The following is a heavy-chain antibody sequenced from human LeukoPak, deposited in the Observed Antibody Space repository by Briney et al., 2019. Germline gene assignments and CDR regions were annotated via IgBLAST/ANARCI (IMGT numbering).Heavy chain of an antibody. J-gene: IGHJ4*02. V-gene: IGHV5-51*01. D-gene: IGHD1-26*01. CDR3: ARQVGGATRDGLEGNFDY. Sequence: GAALKISSKGSGYSFTCYWIGWVRQMPGKGVEWMGIIYSGHSDTRYSPSFQGQVTISADKSISTAYLQWSSLKASDTAMYYCARQVGGATRDGLEGNFDYWGQGTLVTVSS. CDR2: IYSGHSDT. CDR1: GYSFTCYW.